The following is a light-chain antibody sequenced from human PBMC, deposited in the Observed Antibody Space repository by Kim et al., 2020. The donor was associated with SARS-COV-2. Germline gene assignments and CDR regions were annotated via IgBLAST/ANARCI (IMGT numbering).Light chain of an antibody. Sequence: APGERATLSCRDSQSISSRYLAWYQQKPGQTPRRLIYGASTRATGIPDRVSGSGSGTDFTLTISRLEPEDFAVYYCQQYGNSPRTFGQGTKLEI. CDR1: QSISSRY. J-gene: IGKJ2*02. CDR2: GAS. CDR3: QQYGNSPRT. V-gene: IGKV3-20*01.